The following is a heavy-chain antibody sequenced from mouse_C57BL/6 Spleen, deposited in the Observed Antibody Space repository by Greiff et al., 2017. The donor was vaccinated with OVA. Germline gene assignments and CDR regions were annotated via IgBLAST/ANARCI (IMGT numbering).Heavy chain of an antibody. CDR1: GYTFTSYG. CDR3: ARGGYDYDVDY. Sequence: QVHVKQSGAELARPGASVKLSCKASGYTFTSYGISWVKQRTGQGLEWIGEIYPRSGNTYYNEKFKGKATLTADKSSSTAYMELRSLTSEDSAVYFCARGGYDYDVDYWGQGTTLTVSS. V-gene: IGHV1-81*01. D-gene: IGHD2-4*01. CDR2: IYPRSGNT. J-gene: IGHJ2*01.